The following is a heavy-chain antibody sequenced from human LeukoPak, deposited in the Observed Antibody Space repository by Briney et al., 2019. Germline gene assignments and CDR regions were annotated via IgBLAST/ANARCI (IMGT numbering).Heavy chain of an antibody. D-gene: IGHD3-9*01. CDR1: GGSISSSSYY. V-gene: IGHV4-61*02. CDR3: AGGTYYDILTNYRLSYYFDY. J-gene: IGHJ4*02. CDR2: IYASGTT. Sequence: SETLSLTCTVSGGSISSSSYYWSWIRQPAGKGLEWIGRIYASGTTNYKSSLKSRVTMLVDTSKNQFSLKLRSVTAADTAVYYCAGGTYYDILTNYRLSYYFDYWGQGTLVTVSS.